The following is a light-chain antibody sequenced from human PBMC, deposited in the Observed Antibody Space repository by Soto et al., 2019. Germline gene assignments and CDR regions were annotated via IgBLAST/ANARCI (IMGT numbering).Light chain of an antibody. V-gene: IGLV1-44*01. CDR2: SNN. Sequence: QSALTQPPSASGTPGQRVTISCSGSSSNIGSNTVNWYQQLPGTAPKLLIYSNNQRPSGVPDRFSGSKSGTSASLAISGRQSEDEADYYYAAWDDSLNGLYVFGTGTKLTVL. CDR3: AAWDDSLNGLYV. CDR1: SSNIGSNT. J-gene: IGLJ1*01.